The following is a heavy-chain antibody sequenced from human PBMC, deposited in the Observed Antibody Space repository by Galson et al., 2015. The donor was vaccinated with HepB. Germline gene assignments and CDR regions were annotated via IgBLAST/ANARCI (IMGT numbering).Heavy chain of an antibody. CDR2: ISYDGSNK. J-gene: IGHJ4*02. CDR1: GFTFSSYA. D-gene: IGHD6-13*01. CDR3: ARDSAVVTPRYLDY. Sequence: SLRLSCAASGFTFSSYAMHWVRQAPGKGLEWVAVISYDGSNKYYADSVKGRFTISRDNSKNTLYLQMNSLRAEDTAVYYCARDSAVVTPRYLDYWGQGTLVTVSS. V-gene: IGHV3-30-3*01.